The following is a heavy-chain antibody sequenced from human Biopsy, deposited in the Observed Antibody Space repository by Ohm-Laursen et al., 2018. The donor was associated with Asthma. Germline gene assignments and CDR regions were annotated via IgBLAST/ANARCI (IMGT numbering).Heavy chain of an antibody. CDR3: AGFCSGGNCPDH. Sequence: GTLSLTCTVSGVSIRSYYWTWIRPPPGKGLEWIGNIHYSGSTYSNPSLKSRVTISVDTSKKQISLRLSSVFAADTAVYYCAGFCSGGNCPDHWGQGTLVTVSS. CDR1: GVSIRSYY. D-gene: IGHD2-15*01. CDR2: IHYSGST. J-gene: IGHJ4*02. V-gene: IGHV4-59*01.